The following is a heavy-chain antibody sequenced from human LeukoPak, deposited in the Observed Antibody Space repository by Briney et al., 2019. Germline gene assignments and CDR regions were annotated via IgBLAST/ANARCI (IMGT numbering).Heavy chain of an antibody. CDR2: IYYSGST. V-gene: IGHV4-59*12. J-gene: IGHJ3*02. Sequence: SETLSLTCTVSGGSISSYYWSWIRQPPGKGLEWIGYIYYSGSTNYNPSLKSRVTISVDTSKNQFSLKLSSVTAADTAVYYCARLCGGDCYPRGLYAFDIWGQGTMVTVSS. D-gene: IGHD2-21*02. CDR1: GGSISSYY. CDR3: ARLCGGDCYPRGLYAFDI.